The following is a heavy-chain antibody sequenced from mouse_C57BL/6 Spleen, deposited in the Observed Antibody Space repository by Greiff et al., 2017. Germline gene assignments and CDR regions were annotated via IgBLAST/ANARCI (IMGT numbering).Heavy chain of an antibody. V-gene: IGHV6-3*01. J-gene: IGHJ4*01. Sequence: VQLKESGGGLVQPGGSMKLSCVASGFTFSNYWMNWVRQSPEKGLEWVAQIRLKSDNYATHYAESVKGRFTISRDDSKSSVYLQMNNLRAEDTGIYYCTAITTVVARGIGAMDYWGQGTSVTVSS. CDR1: GFTFSNYW. CDR2: IRLKSDNYAT. CDR3: TAITTVVARGIGAMDY. D-gene: IGHD1-1*01.